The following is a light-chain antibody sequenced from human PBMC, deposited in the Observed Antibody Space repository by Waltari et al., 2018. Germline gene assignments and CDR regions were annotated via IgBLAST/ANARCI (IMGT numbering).Light chain of an antibody. CDR3: HSRDTTSTRV. V-gene: IGLV3-19*01. J-gene: IGLJ2*01. Sequence: SSELTQDPAMSVAPGQTVTITCHGDSLRRFFASWYQQRPGQAPFLVVYGDNNRPSGIPDRFSGSTSGGTAFLTITGAQADDEAVYFCHSRDTTSTRVFGGGTILTV. CDR1: SLRRFF. CDR2: GDN.